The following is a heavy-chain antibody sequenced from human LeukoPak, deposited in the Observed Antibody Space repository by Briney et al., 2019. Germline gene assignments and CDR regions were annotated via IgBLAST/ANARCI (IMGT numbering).Heavy chain of an antibody. V-gene: IGHV4-59*08. D-gene: IGHD6-6*01. CDR2: IYYSGST. Sequence: PSETLSLTCTVSGGSISSYYWSWIRQPPGKGLEWIGYIYYSGSTNYNPSLKSRVTISVDTSKNQFSLKLSSVTAADTAVYYCARQWQYSSSYGNWFDPWGQGTLVTVSS. CDR1: GGSISSYY. CDR3: ARQWQYSSSYGNWFDP. J-gene: IGHJ5*02.